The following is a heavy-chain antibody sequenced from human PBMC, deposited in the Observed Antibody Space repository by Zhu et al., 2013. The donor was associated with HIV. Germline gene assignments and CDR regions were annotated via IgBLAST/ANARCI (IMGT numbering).Heavy chain of an antibody. Sequence: QVQLVQSGAEVKKPGSSVKVSCKASGGTFSSYAISWVRQAPGQGLEWMGGIIPIFGTANYAQKFQGRVTITADESTSTAYMELSSLRSEDTAVYYCARFPVPREYSSGWYFDYWGQGTLVTVSS. J-gene: IGHJ4*02. V-gene: IGHV1-69*01. CDR3: ARFPVPREYSSGWYFDY. D-gene: IGHD6-19*01. CDR2: IIPIFGTA. CDR1: GGTFSSYA.